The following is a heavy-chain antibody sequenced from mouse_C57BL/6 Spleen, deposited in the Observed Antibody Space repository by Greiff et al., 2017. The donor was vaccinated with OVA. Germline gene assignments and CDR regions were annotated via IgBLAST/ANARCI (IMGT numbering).Heavy chain of an antibody. D-gene: IGHD2-1*01. CDR2: IYPRSGNT. Sequence: VQLQQSGAELARPGASVKLSCKASGYTFTSYGISWVKQRTGQGLEWIGEIYPRSGNTYYNEKFKGKATLTADKSSSTAYMELRSLTSEDSAVYFCARDGNYPGYGGQGTTLTVSS. V-gene: IGHV1-81*01. CDR1: GYTFTSYG. CDR3: ARDGNYPGY. J-gene: IGHJ2*01.